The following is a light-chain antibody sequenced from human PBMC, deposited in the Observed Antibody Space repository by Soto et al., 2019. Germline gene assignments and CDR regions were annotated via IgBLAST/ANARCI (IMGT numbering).Light chain of an antibody. CDR3: QQYDNLPLP. J-gene: IGKJ5*01. CDR1: QDISNY. Sequence: EIQMTQSPSSLSASVVDRVTITCQASQDISNYLNWYQQKPGKAPKLLIYDASNLETGVPSRFSGSGSGTDFTFTISSLQPEDIATYYCQQYDNLPLPFGQGTRLENK. V-gene: IGKV1-33*01. CDR2: DAS.